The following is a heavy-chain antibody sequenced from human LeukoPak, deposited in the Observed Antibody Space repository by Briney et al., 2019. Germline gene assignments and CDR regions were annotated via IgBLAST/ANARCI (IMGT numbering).Heavy chain of an antibody. CDR3: ARVFEWLPDY. Sequence: PSETLSLTCTVSGGSISSSSYYWGWIRQPPGKGLEWIGNIYYSGSTYYNPSLNSRVAISIDTSKNQFSLKLTSVTAADTAVYYCARVFEWLPDYRGQGTLVTVSS. D-gene: IGHD3-3*01. J-gene: IGHJ4*02. CDR2: IYYSGST. V-gene: IGHV4-39*07. CDR1: GGSISSSSYY.